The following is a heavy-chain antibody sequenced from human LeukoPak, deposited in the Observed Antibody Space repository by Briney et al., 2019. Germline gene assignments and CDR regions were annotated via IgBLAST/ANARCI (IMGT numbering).Heavy chain of an antibody. Sequence: SESLSLTCTVSGGSISSSSYYWGWIRQPPGKGLEWIGEIYHSGSTNYNPSLKSRVTISVDKSKNQFSLNLNSVTAADTAVYYCARDQGRKYPYRWFQHWGQGTLVTVSS. D-gene: IGHD2-2*02. CDR3: ARDQGRKYPYRWFQH. J-gene: IGHJ1*01. CDR1: GGSISSSSYY. CDR2: IYHSGST. V-gene: IGHV4-39*07.